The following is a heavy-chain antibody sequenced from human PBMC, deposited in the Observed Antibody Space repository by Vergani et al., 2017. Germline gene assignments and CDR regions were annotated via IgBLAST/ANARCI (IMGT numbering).Heavy chain of an antibody. Sequence: EVQLVESGGGIVKPGGFLRLSCVASGFSFRNAWMNWVRRTPGKGLEWVGRIKSTFDRGTTDYAAAVKGRFTISRDDSKNTLFLQMNGLKTEDIGVYYCTTDPRYCGDGSCYWLRDHHYYGMDVWGKGTTVTVSS. J-gene: IGHJ6*04. CDR2: IKSTFDRGTT. CDR3: TTDPRYCGDGSCYWLRDHHYYGMDV. CDR1: GFSFRNAW. D-gene: IGHD2-21*01. V-gene: IGHV3-15*07.